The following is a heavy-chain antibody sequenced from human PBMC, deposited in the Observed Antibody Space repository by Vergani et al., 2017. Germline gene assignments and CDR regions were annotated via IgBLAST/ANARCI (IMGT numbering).Heavy chain of an antibody. Sequence: EVQLLESGGGLVQPGGSLRLSCAASGFTFNNHAMTWVRQAPGKGLEWVSAISGSSRSTYYADSVKGRFTISRDNSKNTLYLQMNSLRAEDTAVYYCARASDYPGYFDYWGQGALVTVSS. CDR3: ARASDYPGYFDY. V-gene: IGHV3-23*01. CDR2: ISGSSRST. CDR1: GFTFNNHA. J-gene: IGHJ4*02. D-gene: IGHD4-11*01.